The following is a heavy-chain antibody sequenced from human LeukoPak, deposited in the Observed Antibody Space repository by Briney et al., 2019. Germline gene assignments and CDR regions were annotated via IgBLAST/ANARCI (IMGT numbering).Heavy chain of an antibody. D-gene: IGHD6-19*01. CDR3: ARDMREQQWLVRIKLPDY. Sequence: PGRSLRLSCAASGFTFSSYAMHWVRQAPGKGLEWVAVISYDGSNKYYADSVKGRFTISRDNSKNTLYLQTNSLRAEDTAVYYCARDMREQQWLVRIKLPDYWGQGTLVTVSS. V-gene: IGHV3-30*04. J-gene: IGHJ4*02. CDR2: ISYDGSNK. CDR1: GFTFSSYA.